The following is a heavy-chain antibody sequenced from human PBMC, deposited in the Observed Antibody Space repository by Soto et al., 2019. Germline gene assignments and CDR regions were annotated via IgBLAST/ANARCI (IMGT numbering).Heavy chain of an antibody. J-gene: IGHJ4*02. CDR1: GFTFSSYG. V-gene: IGHV3-30*03. CDR3: XXXXXXXXXXXXDY. Sequence: QVQLVESGGGVVQSGRSLRLSCAASGFTFSSYGMHWVRQAPGKGLEWVAVISYDGSNKYYADSVKGRFTISRDNSKXXXXXXXXXXXXXXXXXXXXXXXXXXXXXXXXDYWGQGTLVTVSS. CDR2: ISYDGSNK.